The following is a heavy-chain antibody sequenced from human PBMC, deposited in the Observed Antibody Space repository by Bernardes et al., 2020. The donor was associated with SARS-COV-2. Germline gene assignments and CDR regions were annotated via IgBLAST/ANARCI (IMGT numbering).Heavy chain of an antibody. D-gene: IGHD1-7*01. CDR3: ARESYWNYVFDY. CDR2: ITSSSSYK. CDR1: EFTFSSYA. Sequence: GGSLRLSCAASEFTFSSYAMSWVRQAPGKGLEWVSSITSSSSYKYYADSVKGRFTISRDNAKNSLYLQMNSLRAEDTAVYFCARESYWNYVFDYWGQGTLVTVSS. J-gene: IGHJ4*02. V-gene: IGHV3-21*01.